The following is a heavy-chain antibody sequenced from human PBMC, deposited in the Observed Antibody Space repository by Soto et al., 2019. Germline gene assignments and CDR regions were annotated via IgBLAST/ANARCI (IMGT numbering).Heavy chain of an antibody. CDR1: GFTFSSYG. CDR2: ISYDGSNK. CDR3: AKDRDRWNSPLDY. D-gene: IGHD1-7*01. V-gene: IGHV3-30*18. J-gene: IGHJ4*02. Sequence: QVQLVESGGGVVQPGRSLRLSCAASGFTFSSYGMHWVRQAPGKGLEWVAVISYDGSNKYYADSVKGRFTISRDNSKNTLYLQMNSQSAEDTAVYYCAKDRDRWNSPLDYWGQGTLVTVSS.